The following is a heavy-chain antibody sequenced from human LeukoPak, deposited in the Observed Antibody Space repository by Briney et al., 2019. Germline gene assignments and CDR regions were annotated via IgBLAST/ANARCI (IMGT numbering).Heavy chain of an antibody. CDR2: IYSAGNT. D-gene: IGHD6-19*01. V-gene: IGHV3-53*01. CDR1: GFTVSSNY. J-gene: IGHJ4*02. Sequence: GGSLRLSCAASGFTVSSNYMSWVRQAPGKGLDWVSVIYSAGNTNYADSVKGRFTISRDNSKNTVYLQMNSLRAEDTAVYYCARVSSSGWYVFDYWGQGTLVTVSS. CDR3: ARVSSSGWYVFDY.